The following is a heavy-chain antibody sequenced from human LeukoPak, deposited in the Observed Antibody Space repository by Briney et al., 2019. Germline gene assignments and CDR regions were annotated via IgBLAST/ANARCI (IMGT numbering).Heavy chain of an antibody. CDR1: GGSISSSSYF. V-gene: IGHV4-39*07. D-gene: IGHD3-3*01. Sequence: SETLSLTCTVSGGSISSSSYFWGWIRQPPGKGLEWIGSIDSSGSTYYNPALKSRVTISVDTSKNQFSLKLSSVTAADTAVYYCARAIIPHMREYYFDYWGQGTLVTVSS. CDR3: ARAIIPHMREYYFDY. J-gene: IGHJ4*02. CDR2: IDSSGST.